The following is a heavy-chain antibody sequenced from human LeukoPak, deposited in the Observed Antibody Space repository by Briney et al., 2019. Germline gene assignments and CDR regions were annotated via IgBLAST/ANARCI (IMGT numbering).Heavy chain of an antibody. Sequence: GESLRLSCAASGFSFSDEYMSWIRQAPGQGLECISYISASGSYTNYADSVKGRFTISRDNAKNSLYLQMNSLRAEDTAVYYCGRSRGAGPGAHFDVWGQGTLVTVSS. V-gene: IGHV3-11*03. CDR3: GRSRGAGPGAHFDV. CDR2: ISASGSYT. D-gene: IGHD6-19*01. CDR1: GFSFSDEY. J-gene: IGHJ4*02.